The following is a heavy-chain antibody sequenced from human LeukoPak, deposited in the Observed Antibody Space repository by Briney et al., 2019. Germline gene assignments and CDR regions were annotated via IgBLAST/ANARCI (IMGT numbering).Heavy chain of an antibody. V-gene: IGHV4-4*09. J-gene: IGHJ5*02. D-gene: IGHD3-3*01. CDR2: IYTSGST. Sequence: SETLSLTCTVSGGSISSYYWSWIRQPPGKGLEWIGYIYTSGSTNYNPSLKSRVTISVDTSKNQFSLKLSSVTAADTAVYYCARHVQIWSGYYRSVFDNGPWFDPWGQGTLVTVSS. CDR3: ARHVQIWSGYYRSVFDNGPWFDP. CDR1: GGSISSYY.